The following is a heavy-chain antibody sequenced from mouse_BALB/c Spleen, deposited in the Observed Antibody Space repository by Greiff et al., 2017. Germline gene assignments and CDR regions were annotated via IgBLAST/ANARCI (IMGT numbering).Heavy chain of an antibody. CDR3: ARPGYYGSSPSY. V-gene: IGHV4-1*02. CDR2: INPDSSTI. CDR1: GFDFSRYW. J-gene: IGHJ3*01. Sequence: EVKVIESGGGLVQPGGSLKLSCAASGFDFSRYWMSWVRQAPGKGLEWIGEINPDSSTINYTPSLKDKFIISRDNAKNTLYLQMSKVRSEDTALYYCARPGYYGSSPSYWGQGTLVTVSA. D-gene: IGHD1-1*01.